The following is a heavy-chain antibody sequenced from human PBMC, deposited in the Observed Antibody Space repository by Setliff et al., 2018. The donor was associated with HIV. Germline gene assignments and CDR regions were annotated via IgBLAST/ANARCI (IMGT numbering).Heavy chain of an antibody. J-gene: IGHJ1*01. CDR3: ARGGYSYGFGRHRAYFQY. Sequence: SETLSLTCAVYGGSFSAYYWSWIRQTPGKGLEWIGEINHSGGTNYNPSLKSRVTMSVDTSKNQFSLKLSSVTAADTAVSYCARGGYSYGFGRHRAYFQYWGQGTQVTVSS. V-gene: IGHV4-34*01. D-gene: IGHD5-18*01. CDR2: INHSGGT. CDR1: GGSFSAYY.